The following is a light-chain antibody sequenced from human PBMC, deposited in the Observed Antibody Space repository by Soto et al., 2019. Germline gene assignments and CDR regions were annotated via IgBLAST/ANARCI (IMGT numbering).Light chain of an antibody. CDR3: QQRSNWPPRIT. CDR1: QSVSSY. Sequence: EIVLTQSPATLSLSPGERATLSCRASQSVSSYLAWYQQKPGQAPRLLFYDASNRATGIPARFSGSGSGTDFTPTISSLEPEDFAVYYCQQRSNWPPRITFGQGTRLEIK. V-gene: IGKV3-11*01. J-gene: IGKJ5*01. CDR2: DAS.